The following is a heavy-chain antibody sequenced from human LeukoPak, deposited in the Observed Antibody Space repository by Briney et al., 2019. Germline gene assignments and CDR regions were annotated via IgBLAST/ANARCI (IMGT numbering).Heavy chain of an antibody. CDR1: GYTFTGYY. D-gene: IGHD3-10*01. CDR2: INPNSGGT. CDR3: ARDYERIIMVRGVPLSPQTVFDP. J-gene: IGHJ5*02. Sequence: ASVTVSCKASGYTFTGYYMHWVRQAPGQGLEWMGWINPNSGGTNYAQKFQGRVTMTRDTSISTAYMELSRLRSDDTAVYYCARDYERIIMVRGVPLSPQTVFDPWGQGTLVTVSS. V-gene: IGHV1-2*02.